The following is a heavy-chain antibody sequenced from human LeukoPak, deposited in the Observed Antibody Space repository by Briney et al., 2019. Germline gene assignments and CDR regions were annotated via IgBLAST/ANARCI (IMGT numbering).Heavy chain of an antibody. Sequence: PGGSLRLSCAASGFAFSTYAMHWVRQAPGKGLEWVAAISNDGSNKYYADSVKGRFTISRDNSKNTLYLQMNSLRTEDTAVFYCARGSSGFYYVLDWLDRWGQGTLVTVSS. V-gene: IGHV3-30-3*01. D-gene: IGHD3-22*01. J-gene: IGHJ5*02. CDR3: ARGSSGFYYVLDWLDR. CDR2: ISNDGSNK. CDR1: GFAFSTYA.